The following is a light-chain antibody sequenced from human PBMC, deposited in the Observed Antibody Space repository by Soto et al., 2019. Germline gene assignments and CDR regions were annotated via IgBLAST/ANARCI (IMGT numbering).Light chain of an antibody. J-gene: IGKJ1*01. CDR3: QQYNHYWT. V-gene: IGKV1-5*01. CDR2: DAS. CDR1: QSISSW. Sequence: DIQMTQSPSPLSASVGDRVTITCRASQSISSWLAWYQQKPGKAPKVLIYDASSLESGVPSRFSGSGSGTEFSLTISSLQPDDFATYYCQQYNHYWTFGQGTKVDI.